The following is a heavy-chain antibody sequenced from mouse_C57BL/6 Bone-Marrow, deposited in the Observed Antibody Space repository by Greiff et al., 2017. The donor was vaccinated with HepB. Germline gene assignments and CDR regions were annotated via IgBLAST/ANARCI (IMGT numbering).Heavy chain of an antibody. CDR1: GYTFTSYG. CDR2: IYPRSGNT. J-gene: IGHJ3*01. Sequence: QVQLQQSGAELARPGASVKLSCKASGYTFTSYGISWVKQRTGQGLEWIGEIYPRSGNTYYNEKFKGKATLTADKSSSTAYMELRSLTSEDSAVYFCARQLRLLAWFAYWGQGTLVTVSA. V-gene: IGHV1-81*01. CDR3: ARQLRLLAWFAY. D-gene: IGHD3-2*02.